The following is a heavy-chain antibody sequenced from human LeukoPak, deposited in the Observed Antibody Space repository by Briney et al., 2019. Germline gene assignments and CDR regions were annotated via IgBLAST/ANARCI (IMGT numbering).Heavy chain of an antibody. V-gene: IGHV3-33*01. CDR1: GFTFKSYG. CDR3: ARVSGYSGTWYVDY. D-gene: IGHD6-13*01. CDR2: IWYDGSNK. Sequence: QSGRSLRLSCVASGFTFKSYGMHWVRQAPGKGLEWVAIIWYDGSNKYYADFVKGRFTTSRDNSKNTLYLQMSSLRADDTAVYYCARVSGYSGTWYVDYWGQGTLVTVSS. J-gene: IGHJ4*02.